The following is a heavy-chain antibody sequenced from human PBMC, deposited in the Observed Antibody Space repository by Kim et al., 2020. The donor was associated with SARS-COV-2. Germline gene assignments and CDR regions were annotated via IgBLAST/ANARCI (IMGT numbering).Heavy chain of an antibody. V-gene: IGHV3-21*01. Sequence: GGSLRLSCAASGFTFSSYSMNWVRQAPGKGLEWVSSISSSSSYIYYADSVKGRFTISRDNAKNSLYLQMNSLRAEDTAVYYCARDTREMGRPELVLRAYYYDSSGYYYYNDYWGQGTLVTVSS. CDR1: GFTFSSYS. CDR3: ARDTREMGRPELVLRAYYYDSSGYYYYNDY. J-gene: IGHJ4*02. CDR2: ISSSSSYI. D-gene: IGHD3-22*01.